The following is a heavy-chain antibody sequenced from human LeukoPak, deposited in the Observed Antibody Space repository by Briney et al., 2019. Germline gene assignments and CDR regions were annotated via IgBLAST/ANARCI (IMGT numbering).Heavy chain of an antibody. CDR2: IRNVGNDK. CDR3: AKDGDWAFDH. J-gene: IGHJ4*02. Sequence: PGVSLTLSRGAYGLTYDCCGMNWARNAPGTGWEWVAFIRNVGNDKYYADSVNGRFFISRDNSKNTLSLQMNSLRVKDTAVYYCAKDGDWAFDHWAQGTLVSVSS. CDR1: GLTYDCCG. D-gene: IGHD2-21*02. V-gene: IGHV3-30*02.